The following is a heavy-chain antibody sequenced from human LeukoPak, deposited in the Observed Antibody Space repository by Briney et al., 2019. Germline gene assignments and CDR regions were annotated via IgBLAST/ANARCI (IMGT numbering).Heavy chain of an antibody. CDR1: GGSISSYY. CDR2: IYYSGST. J-gene: IGHJ4*02. V-gene: IGHV4-59*01. D-gene: IGHD3-10*01. CDR3: ARDDMVRGVIDY. Sequence: SETLSLTCTVSGGSISSYYWSWIRQPPGKGLEWIGYIYYSGSTNYNPSLKCRVTISVDTSKNQFSLKLSSVTAADTAVYYCARDDMVRGVIDYWGQGTLVTVSS.